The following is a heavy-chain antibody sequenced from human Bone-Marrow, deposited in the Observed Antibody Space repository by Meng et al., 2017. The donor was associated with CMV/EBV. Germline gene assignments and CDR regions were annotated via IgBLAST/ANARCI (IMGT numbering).Heavy chain of an antibody. J-gene: IGHJ4*02. CDR3: ARDQLLWFGGTGFDY. CDR2: IWYDGSNK. CDR1: GFTFSSYG. D-gene: IGHD3-10*01. V-gene: IGHV3-33*01. Sequence: LTCAASGFTFSSYGMHWVRQAPGKGLEWVAVIWYDGSNKYYADSVKGRFTISRDNSKNTLYLQMNSLRAEDTAVYYCARDQLLWFGGTGFDYWGQGTLVTVSS.